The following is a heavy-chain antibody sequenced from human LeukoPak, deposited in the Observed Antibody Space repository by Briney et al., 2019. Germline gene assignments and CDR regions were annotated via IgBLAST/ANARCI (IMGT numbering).Heavy chain of an antibody. CDR1: GGSISSYY. J-gene: IGHJ6*03. Sequence: PSETLSLTCTVSGGSISSYYWSWIRQPPGKGLEWIGYIYYCGSTNYNPSLKSRVTISVDTSKNQFSLKLSSVTAADTAVYYCARAKQGDCSSTSCYFGYYYYYMDVWGKGTTVTVSS. CDR2: IYYCGST. V-gene: IGHV4-59*01. CDR3: ARAKQGDCSSTSCYFGYYYYYMDV. D-gene: IGHD2-2*01.